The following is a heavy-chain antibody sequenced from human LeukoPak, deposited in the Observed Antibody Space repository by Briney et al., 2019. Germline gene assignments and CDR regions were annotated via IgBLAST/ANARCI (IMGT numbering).Heavy chain of an antibody. CDR2: INPNSGGT. CDR1: GYTFTGYY. V-gene: IGHV1-2*02. D-gene: IGHD1-20*01. Sequence: ASVKVSCKASGYTFTGYYMHWVRQAPGQGLEWMGWINPNSGGTNYAQKFQGRVTMTRDTSISTAYMELSRLRSDDTAVYYCASPYNWNDEFAFDIWGQGTMVTASS. J-gene: IGHJ3*02. CDR3: ASPYNWNDEFAFDI.